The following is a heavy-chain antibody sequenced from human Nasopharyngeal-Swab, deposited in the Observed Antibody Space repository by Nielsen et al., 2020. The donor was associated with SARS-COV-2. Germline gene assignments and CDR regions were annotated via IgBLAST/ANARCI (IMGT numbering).Heavy chain of an antibody. J-gene: IGHJ4*02. D-gene: IGHD5-18*01. CDR3: AAGGYSYGF. CDR1: GFTFSSYA. CDR2: IYSGGSST. V-gene: IGHV3-23*03. Sequence: GGSLRLSCAASGFTFSSYAMSWVRQAPGKGLEWVSVIYSGGSSTYYADSVKGRFTISRDNSKNTLYLQMNSLRAEDTAVYHCAAGGYSYGFWGQGTLVTVSS.